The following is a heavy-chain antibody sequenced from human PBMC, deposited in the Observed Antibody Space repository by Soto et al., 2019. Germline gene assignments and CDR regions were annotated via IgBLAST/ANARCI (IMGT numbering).Heavy chain of an antibody. Sequence: QVQLVQSAAEVQKPGASVKVSCKASGYTFTSYGISWVRQAPGQGLEWMGWINTYNGKTDYPQKLQGRVTMTTDTSTSTACIELRSLRSDDTAVYYCTRDRLTLTTSLIFDYWGQGTLLTVSS. D-gene: IGHD4-17*01. CDR3: TRDRLTLTTSLIFDY. CDR1: GYTFTSYG. J-gene: IGHJ4*02. V-gene: IGHV1-18*01. CDR2: INTYNGKT.